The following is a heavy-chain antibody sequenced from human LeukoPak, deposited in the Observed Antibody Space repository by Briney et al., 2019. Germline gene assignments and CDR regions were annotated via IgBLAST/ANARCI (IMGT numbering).Heavy chain of an antibody. CDR1: GYTLTTYG. D-gene: IGHD2-2*01. CDR2: ISTSNGNT. V-gene: IGHV1-18*01. CDR3: ARDRGIVVVPDTIHYYYYYMDV. J-gene: IGHJ6*03. Sequence: GASVKVSCKASGYTLTTYGISWVRQAPGQGLEWMGWISTSNGNTNYAQKLQGRVTMTADTSTNTAYMELRSLRSDDTAVYYCARDRGIVVVPDTIHYYYYYMDVWGKGTTVTVSS.